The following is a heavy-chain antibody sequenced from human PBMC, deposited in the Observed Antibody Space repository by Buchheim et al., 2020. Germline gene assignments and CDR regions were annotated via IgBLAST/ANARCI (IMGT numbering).Heavy chain of an antibody. CDR1: GGSISSSNW. J-gene: IGHJ4*02. D-gene: IGHD5-18*01. CDR2: IYHSGST. V-gene: IGHV4-4*02. CDR3: ANGEYSYGPFDY. Sequence: QVQLQESGPGVVKPSGTLSLTCAVFGGSISSSNWWSWVRQPPGKGLEWIGEIYHSGSTTYNPSLRSRVAISVDKSKNQFSLRLTSVTAADTAAYYCANGEYSYGPFDYWGQGTL.